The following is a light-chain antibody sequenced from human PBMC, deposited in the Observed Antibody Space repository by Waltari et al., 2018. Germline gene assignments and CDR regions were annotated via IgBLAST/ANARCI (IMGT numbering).Light chain of an antibody. Sequence: QSALTQPAPVSRSPGPSITIPCTGPSSDVGGYNYVSCYQHHPGKAPKLMTYDFMNRPSGVSNRFSGSKSGNTASLTISGLQAEDEADYYCSSYTSSSTLDVVFGGGTRLTVL. J-gene: IGLJ2*01. V-gene: IGLV2-14*03. CDR1: SSDVGGYNY. CDR3: SSYTSSSTLDVV. CDR2: DFM.